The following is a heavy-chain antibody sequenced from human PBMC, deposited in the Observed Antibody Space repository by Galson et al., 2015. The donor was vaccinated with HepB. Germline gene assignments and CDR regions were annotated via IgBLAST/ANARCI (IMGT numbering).Heavy chain of an antibody. Sequence: SLRLSCAASGFTFSSYWMSWVRQAPGKGLEWVANINQDGSENYYVDSVKGRFTISRDNAKNSLYLQMNSLRAEDTALYYCARDHDNGRYYQGYFEFWGQGTLVTVSS. CDR1: GFTFSSYW. CDR3: ARDHDNGRYYQGYFEF. J-gene: IGHJ4*02. V-gene: IGHV3-7*03. CDR2: INQDGSEN. D-gene: IGHD3-22*01.